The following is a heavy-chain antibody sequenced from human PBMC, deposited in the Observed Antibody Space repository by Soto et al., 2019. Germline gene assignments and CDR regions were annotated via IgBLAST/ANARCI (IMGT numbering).Heavy chain of an antibody. Sequence: SETLSLTCTVSGGSISSEGYYWSWFRQLPGKGLEWIGDIYYSGSTYYNPSLKSRLIISGDASKNQFSLRLSSVTAADTALYYCARGKGYSYGPYYFDYWGQGTLVTVSS. V-gene: IGHV4-31*03. CDR3: ARGKGYSYGPYYFDY. CDR1: GGSISSEGYY. J-gene: IGHJ4*02. D-gene: IGHD5-18*01. CDR2: IYYSGST.